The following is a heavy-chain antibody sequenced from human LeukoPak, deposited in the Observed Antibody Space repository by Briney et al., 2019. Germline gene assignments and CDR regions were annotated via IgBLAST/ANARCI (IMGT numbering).Heavy chain of an antibody. CDR1: GYTFTSYG. CDR2: IGAYNGNT. D-gene: IGHD3-10*01. Sequence: ASVKVSCKASGYTFTSYGISWVRQAPGQGLEWMGWIGAYNGNTNYAQKLQGRVTMTTDTSTSTAYMELRSLRSDDTAVYYCARDTQYYYGSGSYPDLDYWGQGTLVTVSS. CDR3: ARDTQYYYGSGSYPDLDY. V-gene: IGHV1-18*01. J-gene: IGHJ4*02.